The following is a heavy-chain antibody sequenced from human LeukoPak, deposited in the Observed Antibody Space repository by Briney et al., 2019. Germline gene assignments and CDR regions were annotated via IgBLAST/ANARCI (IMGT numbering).Heavy chain of an antibody. V-gene: IGHV1-8*03. D-gene: IGHD1-26*01. CDR2: INPNNGNL. CDR1: GYTFGSDD. J-gene: IGHJ3*02. Sequence: GASVKVSCKASGYTFGSDDTNWVRQATGQGLEWMGWINPNNGNLGYAQKFQGRVTITRNTPISTAYMELSSLTSEDTAVYYCARSDHNSWNAFDIWGQGTMVTVSS. CDR3: ARSDHNSWNAFDI.